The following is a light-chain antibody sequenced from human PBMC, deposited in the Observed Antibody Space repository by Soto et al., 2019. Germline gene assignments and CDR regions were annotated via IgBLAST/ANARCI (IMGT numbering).Light chain of an antibody. J-gene: IGKJ1*01. CDR1: QSISYN. Sequence: DIQMTQSPSSLSASIGDRVTITCRASQSISYNLNWYQQNPGKAPKLLIYAASTLQGGVPSRFRGSGSGTDFTLTISSLQPEDFATYYCQQYNSYSWTFGQGTKVEIK. CDR3: QQYNSYSWT. CDR2: AAS. V-gene: IGKV1-39*01.